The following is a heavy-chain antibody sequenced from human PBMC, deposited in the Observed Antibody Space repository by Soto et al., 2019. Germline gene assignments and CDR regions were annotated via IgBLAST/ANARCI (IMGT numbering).Heavy chain of an antibody. Sequence: QVQLVESGGGVVQPGRSLRLSCAASGFTFSSYGMHWVRQAPGKGLEWVAVIWYDGSNKYYADSVKGRFTISRDNSKNTLYLQMNSLRAEDTAVYYCARGPPIWFGELWPFDYWGQGTLVTVSS. V-gene: IGHV3-33*01. CDR3: ARGPPIWFGELWPFDY. D-gene: IGHD3-10*01. J-gene: IGHJ4*02. CDR2: IWYDGSNK. CDR1: GFTFSSYG.